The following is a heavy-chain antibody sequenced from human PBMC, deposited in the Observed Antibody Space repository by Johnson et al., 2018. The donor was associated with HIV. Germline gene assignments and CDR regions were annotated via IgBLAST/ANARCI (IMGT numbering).Heavy chain of an antibody. D-gene: IGHD3-9*01. J-gene: IGHJ3*02. Sequence: QMLLVESGGGVVQPGRSLRLSCAASGFTFSSYAMHWIRQAPGKGLEWVAVISYDGSNKYYADSVKGRFTISRDNSKNTLYLQMNSLRAEDTAVYYCARRALHYDVLTHYPVTANAFDIWGQGTMVTVSS. CDR1: GFTFSSYA. V-gene: IGHV3-30*04. CDR2: ISYDGSNK. CDR3: ARRALHYDVLTHYPVTANAFDI.